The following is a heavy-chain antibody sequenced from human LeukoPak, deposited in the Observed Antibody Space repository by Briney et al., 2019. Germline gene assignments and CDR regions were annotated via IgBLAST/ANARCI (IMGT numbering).Heavy chain of an antibody. CDR3: ATWAFYHSLDV. D-gene: IGHD1-26*01. J-gene: IGHJ6*02. V-gene: IGHV3-43*02. CDR1: GFTFDAYA. Sequence: GGSLRPSCAASGFTFDAYAMHWVRQAPGKGLEWVSLIDKDGAATFYADSVKGRFTISRDNSKNSLYLQMNSLRLEDTALYYCATWAFYHSLDVWGQGTTVTVSS. CDR2: IDKDGAAT.